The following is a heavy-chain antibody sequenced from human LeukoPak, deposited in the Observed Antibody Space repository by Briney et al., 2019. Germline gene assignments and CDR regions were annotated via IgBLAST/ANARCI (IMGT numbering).Heavy chain of an antibody. CDR3: TGGGSSVP. V-gene: IGHV5-51*01. CDR2: VSPGFSET. CDR1: GYSLTNYW. J-gene: IGHJ4*02. D-gene: IGHD2-8*02. Sequence: GESLRISCKASGYSLTNYWIGWVRQMPGNGLECMGVVSPGFSETRYSPSFQGQVTISVEKSINTAYLQWNSLKASDTAMYYCTGGGSSVPWGQGTPVTVSS.